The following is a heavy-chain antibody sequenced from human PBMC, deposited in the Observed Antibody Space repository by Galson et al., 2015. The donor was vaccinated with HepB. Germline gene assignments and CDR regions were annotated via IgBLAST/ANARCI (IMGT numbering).Heavy chain of an antibody. Sequence: CAISGDSVSSNSAAWNWIRQSPSRGLEWLGRTYYRSKWYNDYAVSVKSRITINPDTSKNQFSLKLSSVTAADTAVYYCARELRDYSSSSGGYYYYGMDVWGQGTTVTVSS. CDR3: ARELRDYSSSSGGYYYYGMDV. V-gene: IGHV6-1*01. CDR2: TYYRSKWYN. J-gene: IGHJ6*02. D-gene: IGHD6-6*01. CDR1: GDSVSSNSAA.